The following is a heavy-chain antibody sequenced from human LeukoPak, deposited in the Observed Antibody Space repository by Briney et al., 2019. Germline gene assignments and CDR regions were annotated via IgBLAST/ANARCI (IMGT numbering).Heavy chain of an antibody. CDR1: GFTFDDYT. CDR3: AKDGGGYSGSYLDY. D-gene: IGHD1-26*01. CDR2: IRWDGGST. V-gene: IGHV3-43*01. J-gene: IGHJ4*02. Sequence: PGGSLRLSCAASGFTFDDYTMHWVRQASGKGLEEVSLIRWDGGSTYYADSVKGRFTISTDNSKSSLYLQMNRLRTEDTALYYCAKDGGGYSGSYLDYWGQGTLVTVSS.